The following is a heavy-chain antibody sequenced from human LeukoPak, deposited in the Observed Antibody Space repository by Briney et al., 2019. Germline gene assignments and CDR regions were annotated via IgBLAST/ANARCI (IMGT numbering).Heavy chain of an antibody. J-gene: IGHJ4*02. Sequence: GASVKVSCKASGYTFTSYGISWVRQAPGQGLEWMGWINPNSGGTNYAQKFQGRVTMTRDTSISTAYMELSRLRSDDTAVYYCARDRARYCSSTSCYMLDYWGQGTLVTVSS. CDR1: GYTFTSYG. V-gene: IGHV1-2*02. CDR2: INPNSGGT. CDR3: ARDRARYCSSTSCYMLDY. D-gene: IGHD2-2*02.